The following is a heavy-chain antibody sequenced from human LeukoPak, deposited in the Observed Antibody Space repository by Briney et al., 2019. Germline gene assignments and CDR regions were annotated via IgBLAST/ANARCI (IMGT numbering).Heavy chain of an antibody. Sequence: TSETLSLTCIVSGGSISTYFWSWIRQPPGKGLEWIGYISYSASSTYNPSLKSRVTISLDTSKNQFSLRLRSVTAADTAVYYCASSQITMVRGVIMLDAFDMWGQGTMVTVSS. V-gene: IGHV4-59*01. CDR1: GGSISTYF. J-gene: IGHJ3*02. CDR3: ASSQITMVRGVIMLDAFDM. D-gene: IGHD3-10*01. CDR2: ISYSASS.